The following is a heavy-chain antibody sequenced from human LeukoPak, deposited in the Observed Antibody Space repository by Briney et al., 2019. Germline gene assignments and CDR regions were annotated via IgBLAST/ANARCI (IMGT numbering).Heavy chain of an antibody. Sequence: SETLSLTCTGSGGSISSSSYYWGWIRQPPGKGLEWIGSSYYSGKNYYNPSLKSRVTISVDPPKHQLSLTLSSVPAADTPVYHCARPRSSGWVPFDCWGQGALVTVSS. J-gene: IGHJ4*02. V-gene: IGHV4-39*01. CDR1: GGSISSSSYY. D-gene: IGHD6-19*01. CDR3: ARPRSSGWVPFDC. CDR2: SYYSGKN.